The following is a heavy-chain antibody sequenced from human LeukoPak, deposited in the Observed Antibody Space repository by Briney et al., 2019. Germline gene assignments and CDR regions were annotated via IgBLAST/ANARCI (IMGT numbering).Heavy chain of an antibody. V-gene: IGHV3-66*01. Sequence: GGSLRLSCAASRFTVSNNYMTWVRQAPGKGLEWVSVIYSGGSTYYADSVKGRFTISRDNSKNTLYLQMNSLRAEDTAVYYCARDDRSARTPGYFDYWGQGTLVTVSS. CDR3: ARDDRSARTPGYFDY. J-gene: IGHJ4*02. CDR2: IYSGGST. D-gene: IGHD3-3*01. CDR1: RFTVSNNY.